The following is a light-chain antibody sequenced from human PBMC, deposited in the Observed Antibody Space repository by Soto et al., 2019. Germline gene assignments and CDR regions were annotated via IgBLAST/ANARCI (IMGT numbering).Light chain of an antibody. V-gene: IGLV8-61*01. CDR1: SGSVSTNYY. CDR3: ALYRGSGISV. CDR2: NTN. Sequence: QTVVTQEPSFSVSPGGTVTLTCGLSSGSVSTNYYPSWYQQTPGQAPRTLIYNTNSRSSGVPYLFTGSILGNKAALTITGAQSDDESDYYCALYRGSGISVFGGGTKLPVL. J-gene: IGLJ2*01.